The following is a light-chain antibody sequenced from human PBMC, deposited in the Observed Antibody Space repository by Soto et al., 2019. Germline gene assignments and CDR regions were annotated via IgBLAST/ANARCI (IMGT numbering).Light chain of an antibody. CDR2: YDS. J-gene: IGLJ7*01. Sequence: SYELTQPPSVSVAPGKTARITCGGNNIGSKSVHWYQQKPGQAPVLVIYYDSDRPSGIPERFSGSNSGNTATLTISRVEVGDEADYYCQVWDSSSDHHVEFGGGTQLTVL. CDR1: NIGSKS. V-gene: IGLV3-21*04. CDR3: QVWDSSSDHHVE.